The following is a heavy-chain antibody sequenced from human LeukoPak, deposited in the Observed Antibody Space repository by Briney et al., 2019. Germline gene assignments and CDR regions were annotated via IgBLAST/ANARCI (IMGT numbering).Heavy chain of an antibody. V-gene: IGHV3-33*06. CDR1: GFSSSSFA. J-gene: IGHJ4*02. D-gene: IGHD3-10*01. Sequence: PGGSLRLSCGASGFSSSSFAMDWVRQAPGKGLEWVAVIWYDGSNKYYADSVKGRFTISRDNSKNMVYLQMNSLRAEDTAVNYCAKGSGGYSGSGSPHFDSWGQGTLVAVSS. CDR3: AKGSGGYSGSGSPHFDS. CDR2: IWYDGSNK.